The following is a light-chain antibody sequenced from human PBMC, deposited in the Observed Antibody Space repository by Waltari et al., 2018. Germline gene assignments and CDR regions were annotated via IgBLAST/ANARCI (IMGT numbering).Light chain of an antibody. CDR2: INT. J-gene: IGLJ1*01. V-gene: IGLV1-44*01. CDR1: SSNIGSNT. Sequence: QSVLTQPPSASGTTGQRVTISCSGSSSNIGSNTASWYQQLPDTAPKLLIYINTQRPSGVPDRFSGSKSGTSASLAISGLQSEDEADYYCAAWDDSRGYVFGTGTKVTVL. CDR3: AAWDDSRGYV.